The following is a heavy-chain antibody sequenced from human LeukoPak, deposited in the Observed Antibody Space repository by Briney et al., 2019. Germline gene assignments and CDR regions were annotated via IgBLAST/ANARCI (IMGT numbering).Heavy chain of an antibody. V-gene: IGHV3-21*01. CDR2: IGSSSGYI. Sequence: GGSLTLSCAASGFTFSSYSMSWVRQAPGEGLGWVSSIGSSSGYIYYADSAKGRFTISRDNAKNSLYLQMNSLRAEDTAVYYCARDREARMVRGVNPTDYWGQGTLVTVSS. J-gene: IGHJ4*02. CDR3: ARDREARMVRGVNPTDY. CDR1: GFTFSSYS. D-gene: IGHD3-10*01.